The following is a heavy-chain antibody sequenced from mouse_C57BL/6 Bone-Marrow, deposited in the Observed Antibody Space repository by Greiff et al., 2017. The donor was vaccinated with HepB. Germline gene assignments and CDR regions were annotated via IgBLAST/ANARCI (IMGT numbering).Heavy chain of an antibody. V-gene: IGHV1-42*01. CDR3: ARSGVYYGNY. J-gene: IGHJ2*01. D-gene: IGHD2-1*01. CDR2: INPSTGGT. CDR1: GYSFTGYY. Sequence: DVKLVESGPELVKPGASVKISCKASGYSFTGYYMNWVKQSPEKSLEWIGEINPSTGGTTYNQKFKAKATLTVDKSSSTAYMQLKSLTSEDSAVYYCARSGVYYGNYWGQGTTLTVSS.